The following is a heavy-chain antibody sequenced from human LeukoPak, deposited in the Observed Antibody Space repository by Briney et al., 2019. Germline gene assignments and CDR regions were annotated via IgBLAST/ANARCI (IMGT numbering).Heavy chain of an antibody. CDR3: ARGGDSSNWYPGYFDY. CDR2: IKSDGSST. CDR1: GFIFSNYW. V-gene: IGHV3-74*01. Sequence: GGSLRLSCAASGFIFSNYWMHWVRQAPGKGPVWVSRIKSDGSSTRFADSVQGRFTISRDNGKNTLYLQMNSLRAEDTAVYYCARGGDSSNWYPGYFDYWGQGALVTVSS. D-gene: IGHD6-13*01. J-gene: IGHJ4*02.